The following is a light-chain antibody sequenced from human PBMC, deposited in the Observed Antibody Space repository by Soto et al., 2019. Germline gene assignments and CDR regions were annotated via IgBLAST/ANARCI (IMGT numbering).Light chain of an antibody. Sequence: EIVLTQSPGTLSLSPGERATLSCRASQSVSRNYLAWYQQKPGQAPRLLIYGASSRATGIPDRFSGSGSGTDFTLTISRLEPEDFAVFYCQQYSRSPWTFGQGTKVDIK. J-gene: IGKJ1*01. V-gene: IGKV3-20*01. CDR1: QSVSRNY. CDR2: GAS. CDR3: QQYSRSPWT.